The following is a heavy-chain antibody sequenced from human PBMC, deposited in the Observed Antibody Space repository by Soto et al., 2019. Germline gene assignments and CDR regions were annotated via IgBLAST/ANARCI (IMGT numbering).Heavy chain of an antibody. D-gene: IGHD4-4*01. J-gene: IGHJ6*02. CDR1: GGSFSGYY. V-gene: IGHV4-34*01. Sequence: SETLSLTCAVYGGSFSGYYWSWIRQPPGKGLEWIGEINHSGSTNSNPSLKSRVTISVDTSKNQFSLKLSSVTAADTAVYYCARGWGYSTNSYYYGMDVWGQGTTVTVSS. CDR3: ARGWGYSTNSYYYGMDV. CDR2: INHSGST.